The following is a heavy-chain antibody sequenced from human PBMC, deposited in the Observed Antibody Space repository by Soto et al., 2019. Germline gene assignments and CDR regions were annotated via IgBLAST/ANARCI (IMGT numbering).Heavy chain of an antibody. CDR3: ARGRTSSPTPGDY. V-gene: IGHV4-31*03. CDR1: GGSISSGGYY. Sequence: QVQLQESGPGLVKPSQTLSLTCTVSGGSISSGGYYWSWIRQHPGKGLEWIGYIYYSGSTYYNPSLKRRVTITVDTSKNQFALKLSSVTAADTAVYYCARGRTSSPTPGDYWGQGTLVTVSS. D-gene: IGHD2-2*01. CDR2: IYYSGST. J-gene: IGHJ4*02.